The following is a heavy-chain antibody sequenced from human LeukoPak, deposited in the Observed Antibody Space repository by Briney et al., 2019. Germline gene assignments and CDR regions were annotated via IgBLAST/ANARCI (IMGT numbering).Heavy chain of an antibody. CDR2: ISYDGSNK. Sequence: GGSLRLSCAASGFTFSTHDMHWVRQAPGKGLEWVAFISYDGSNKYYVDSVKGRFTISRDNSKNTLYLQMNSLRAEDTAVYHCADSGSYSLYWGQGTLVTVSS. D-gene: IGHD1-26*01. J-gene: IGHJ4*02. CDR1: GFTFSTHD. CDR3: ADSGSYSLY. V-gene: IGHV3-30*03.